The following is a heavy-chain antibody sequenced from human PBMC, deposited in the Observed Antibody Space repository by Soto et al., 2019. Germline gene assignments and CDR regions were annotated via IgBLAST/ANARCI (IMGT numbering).Heavy chain of an antibody. V-gene: IGHV1-46*03. CDR3: TRGIAAAGTAWFDP. D-gene: IGHD6-13*01. CDR2: INVSGGSA. CDR1: GYTFTSYY. Sequence: ASVKVSCKVSGYTFTSYYMHWVRHAPGQGLEWMGIINVSGGSAIYAQKFQGRVTMTRDTSTSTVYVELSSLRSEDTAVYYCTRGIAAAGTAWFDPWGQGTLVTVS. J-gene: IGHJ5*02.